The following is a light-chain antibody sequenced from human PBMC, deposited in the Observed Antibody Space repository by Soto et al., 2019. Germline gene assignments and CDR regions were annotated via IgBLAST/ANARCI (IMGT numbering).Light chain of an antibody. CDR1: QSISSN. V-gene: IGKV3-15*01. CDR3: QQYNNWPRAT. Sequence: EIVMTQSPATLSVSPGERATPSCRASQSISSNLAWYQQKPGQAPRLPMFRTSSRATGFPARFSGSGSGTEFNLTISSLQSEDFGVYYCQQYNNWPRATFGGGTKVDIK. J-gene: IGKJ4*01. CDR2: RTS.